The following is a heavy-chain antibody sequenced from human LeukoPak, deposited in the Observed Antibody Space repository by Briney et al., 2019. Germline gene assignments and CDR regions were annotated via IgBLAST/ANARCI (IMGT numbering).Heavy chain of an antibody. Sequence: SVKVSCKASGYTFTSYDINWVRQATGQGLEWMGRIIPILGIANYAQKFQGRVTITADKSTSTAYMELSSLRSEDTAVYYCARDAPESYCGGDCYGDAFDIWGQGTMVTVSS. CDR1: GYTFTSYD. CDR2: IIPILGIA. D-gene: IGHD2-21*01. J-gene: IGHJ3*02. V-gene: IGHV1-69*04. CDR3: ARDAPESYCGGDCYGDAFDI.